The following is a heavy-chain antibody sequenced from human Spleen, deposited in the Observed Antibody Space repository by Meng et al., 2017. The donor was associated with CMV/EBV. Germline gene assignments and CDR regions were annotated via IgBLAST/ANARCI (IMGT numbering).Heavy chain of an antibody. CDR3: ARDRGYCSSTSCYNVG. Sequence: GGSLRLSCAASGFTFSSYSMNWARQAPGKGLEWVSYISSSSSIIYYADSVKGRFTISRDNAKNSLYLQMNSLRAEDTAVYYCARDRGYCSSTSCYNVGWGQGTLVTVSS. J-gene: IGHJ4*02. CDR1: GFTFSSYS. CDR2: ISSSSSII. D-gene: IGHD2-2*02. V-gene: IGHV3-48*04.